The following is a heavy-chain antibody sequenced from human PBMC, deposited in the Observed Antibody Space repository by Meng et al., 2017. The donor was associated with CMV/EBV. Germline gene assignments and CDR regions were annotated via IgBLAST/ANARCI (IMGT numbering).Heavy chain of an antibody. CDR1: GFTFDDYG. CDR3: ARAVPAAIGKSWFDP. CDR2: INWNGGST. V-gene: IGHV3-20*04. J-gene: IGHJ5*02. D-gene: IGHD2-2*01. Sequence: LSLTCAASGFTFDDYGMSWVRQAPGKGLEWVSGINWNGGSTGYADPVKGRFTISRDNAKNSLYLQMNSLRAEDTALYYCARAVPAAIGKSWFDPWGQGTLVTVSS.